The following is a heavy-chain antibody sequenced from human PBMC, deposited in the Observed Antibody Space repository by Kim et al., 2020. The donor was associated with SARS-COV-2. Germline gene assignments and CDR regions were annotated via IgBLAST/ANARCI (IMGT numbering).Heavy chain of an antibody. Sequence: SVKVSCKASGGTFSSYAISWVRQAPGQGLEWMGGIIPIFGTANYARKFQGRVTITADESTSTAYMELSSLRSEDTAVYYCARCSTSCPPNKSPAWGMDVWGQGTTVTVSS. V-gene: IGHV1-69*13. J-gene: IGHJ6*02. CDR2: IIPIFGTA. CDR3: ARCSTSCPPNKSPAWGMDV. CDR1: GGTFSSYA. D-gene: IGHD2-2*01.